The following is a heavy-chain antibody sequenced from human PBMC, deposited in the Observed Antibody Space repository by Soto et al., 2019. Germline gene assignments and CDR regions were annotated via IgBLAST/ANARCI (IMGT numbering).Heavy chain of an antibody. CDR2: IIPIFGTP. Sequence: GASVKVSCKASGGTFSSYAISWVRQAPGQGLEWMGGIIPIFGTPNYAQKFQGRVTITADKSTSTAYMELSSLRSEDTAVYYCARDTYYGSGSYYKSWGQGTLVTVSS. V-gene: IGHV1-69*06. J-gene: IGHJ5*02. CDR3: ARDTYYGSGSYYKS. D-gene: IGHD3-10*01. CDR1: GGTFSSYA.